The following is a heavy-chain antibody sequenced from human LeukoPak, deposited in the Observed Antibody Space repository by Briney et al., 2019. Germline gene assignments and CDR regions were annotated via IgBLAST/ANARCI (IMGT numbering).Heavy chain of an antibody. Sequence: ASVKVSCKASGYTFTGYYMHWVRQAPGRGLEWMGWINPNSGGTNYAQKFQGRVTMTRDTSISTAYMELSRLRSDDTAVYYCAREAVAGPDLFGYWGQGTLVTVSS. J-gene: IGHJ4*02. V-gene: IGHV1-2*02. CDR1: GYTFTGYY. CDR2: INPNSGGT. D-gene: IGHD6-19*01. CDR3: AREAVAGPDLFGY.